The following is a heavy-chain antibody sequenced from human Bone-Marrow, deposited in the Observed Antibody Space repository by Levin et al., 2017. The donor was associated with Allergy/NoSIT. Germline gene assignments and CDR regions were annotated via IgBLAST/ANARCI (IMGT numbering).Heavy chain of an antibody. CDR1: GGSISSSSYY. CDR2: IYYSGST. J-gene: IGHJ4*02. CDR3: ARLGPIIAVAGTAFDY. Sequence: GSLRLSCTVSGGSISSSSYYWGWIRQPPGKGLEWIGSIYYSGSTYYNPSLKSRVTISVDTSKNQFSLKLSSVTAADTAVYYCARLGPIIAVAGTAFDYWGQGTLVTVSS. V-gene: IGHV4-39*01. D-gene: IGHD6-19*01.